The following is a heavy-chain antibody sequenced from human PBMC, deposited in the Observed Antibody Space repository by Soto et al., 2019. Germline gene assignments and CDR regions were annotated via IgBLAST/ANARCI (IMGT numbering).Heavy chain of an antibody. D-gene: IGHD6-6*01. CDR3: AKEIHRSIAAYYYYGMDV. V-gene: IGHV3-30*18. CDR1: GFTFSSYG. CDR2: ISYDGSNK. J-gene: IGHJ6*02. Sequence: QVQLVESGGGVVQPGRSLRLSCAASGFTFSSYGMHWVRQAPGKGLEWVAVISYDGSNKYYADSVKGRFTISRDNSKNTLYLQMNSLRAEDTAVYYCAKEIHRSIAAYYYYGMDVWDQGTTVTVSS.